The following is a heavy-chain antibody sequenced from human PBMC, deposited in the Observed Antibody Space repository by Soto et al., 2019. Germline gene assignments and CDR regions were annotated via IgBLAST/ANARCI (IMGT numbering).Heavy chain of an antibody. CDR2: MNPNSGNT. D-gene: IGHD3-3*01. Sequence: QGLEWMGWMNPNSGNTGYAQKFQGRVTMTRNTSISTAYMELSSLRSEDTAVYYCARRLTYYDFWSGYSQNWFDPWGQGTLVTVSS. CDR3: ARRLTYYDFWSGYSQNWFDP. V-gene: IGHV1-8*01. J-gene: IGHJ5*02.